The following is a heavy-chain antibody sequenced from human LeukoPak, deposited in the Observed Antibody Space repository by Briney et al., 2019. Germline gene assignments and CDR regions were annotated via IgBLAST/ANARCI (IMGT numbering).Heavy chain of an antibody. CDR2: IKQDGSEK. D-gene: IGHD3-10*01. J-gene: IGHJ6*02. V-gene: IGHV3-7*01. CDR1: GFTFSSYW. Sequence: GGSLRLSCAASGFTFSSYWMSWVRQAPGKGLEWVANIKQDGSEKYYVDSVKGRFTISRDNAKNSLYLQMNSLRAEDTAVYYCARGQYYGSGSYQYYYYGMDVWGQGTTVTVSS. CDR3: ARGQYYGSGSYQYYYYGMDV.